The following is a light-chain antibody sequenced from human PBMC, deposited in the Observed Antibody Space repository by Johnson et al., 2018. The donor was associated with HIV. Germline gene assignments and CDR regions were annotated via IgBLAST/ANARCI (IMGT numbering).Light chain of an antibody. Sequence: QSILTQPPSVSVAPGQKVTISCSGSSSNIGNNYVSWYQQFPGTAPKLLIYENNKRPSGIPDRFSGSKSGTSATLGITGLQTGDEADYYCGTWDSSLNVFGTGTKVTVL. CDR3: GTWDSSLNV. CDR2: ENN. V-gene: IGLV1-51*02. J-gene: IGLJ1*01. CDR1: SSNIGNNY.